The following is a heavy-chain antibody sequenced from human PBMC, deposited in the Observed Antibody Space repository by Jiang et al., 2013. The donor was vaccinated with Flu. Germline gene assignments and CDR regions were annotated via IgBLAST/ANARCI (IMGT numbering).Heavy chain of an antibody. CDR2: INAGNGNT. V-gene: IGHV1-3*01. CDR3: AKTYSGSYSDWFDP. J-gene: IGHJ5*02. D-gene: IGHD1-26*01. CDR1: GYTFTSYD. Sequence: SGAEVKKPGASVKVSCKASGYTFTSYDINWVRQAPGQRLEWMGWINAGNGNTKYSQKFQGRVTITRDTSASTAYMELSSLRSEDTAVYYCAKTYSGSYSDWFDPWGQGTLVTVSS.